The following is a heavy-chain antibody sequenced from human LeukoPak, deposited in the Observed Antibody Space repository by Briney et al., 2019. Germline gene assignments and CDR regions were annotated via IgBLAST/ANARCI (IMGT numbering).Heavy chain of an antibody. Sequence: SETLSLTCAVYGGSFSGYYWSWIRQPPGKGLEWIGSIYYSGSTYYNPSLKSRVTISVDTSKNQFSLKLSSVTAADTAVYYCARVRGRGYSSSSFDYWGQGTLVTVSS. CDR2: IYYSGST. CDR1: GGSFSGYY. CDR3: ARVRGRGYSSSSFDY. V-gene: IGHV4-34*01. J-gene: IGHJ4*02. D-gene: IGHD6-6*01.